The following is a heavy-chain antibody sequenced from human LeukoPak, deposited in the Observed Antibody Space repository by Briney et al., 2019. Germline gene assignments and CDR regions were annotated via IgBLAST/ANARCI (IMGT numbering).Heavy chain of an antibody. CDR3: AKEVRESAWFYFDY. D-gene: IGHD3-10*01. V-gene: IGHV3-23*01. CDR2: IRSGGSST. J-gene: IGHJ4*02. Sequence: GGSLRLSCAASGFXFDTYAFSWVRQAPGRGLEWVSGIRSGGSSTYYADSVKGRFTISRDNSKNTLYLQMNSLRAEDTAVYYCAKEVRESAWFYFDYWGQGTLVTVSS. CDR1: GFXFDTYA.